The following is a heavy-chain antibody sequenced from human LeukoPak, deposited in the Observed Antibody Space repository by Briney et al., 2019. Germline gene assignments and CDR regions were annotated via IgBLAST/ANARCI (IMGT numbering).Heavy chain of an antibody. D-gene: IGHD6-13*01. CDR2: ISAYNGNT. V-gene: IGHV1-18*01. CDR3: AREQQLAHLDY. Sequence: ASVKLSCKASGYTFTSYGISWVRQAPGQGLEWMGWISAYNGNTNYAQKLQGRVTMTTDTSTSTAYMELTSLSSDATAVYYCAREQQLAHLDYWGQGTLVTVSS. CDR1: GYTFTSYG. J-gene: IGHJ4*02.